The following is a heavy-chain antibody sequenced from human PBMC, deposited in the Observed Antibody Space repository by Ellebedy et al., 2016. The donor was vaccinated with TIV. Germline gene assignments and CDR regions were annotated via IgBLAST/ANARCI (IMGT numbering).Heavy chain of an antibody. V-gene: IGHV5-51*01. CDR1: GYSFTSYW. CDR3: ARRGRYSGYGAWFDP. Sequence: GESLKISXKGSGYSFTSYWIGWVRQMPGKGLEWMGIIYPGDSDTRYSPSFQGQVTISADKSISTAYLQWSSLKASDTAMYYCARRGRYSGYGAWFDPWGQGTLVTVSS. CDR2: IYPGDSDT. J-gene: IGHJ5*02. D-gene: IGHD5-12*01.